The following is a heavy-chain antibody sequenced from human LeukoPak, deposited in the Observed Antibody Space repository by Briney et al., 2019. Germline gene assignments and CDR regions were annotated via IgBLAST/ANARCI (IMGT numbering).Heavy chain of an antibody. CDR1: GGSVSHTAYY. CDR2: IYMSGHT. CDR3: ARLSGYNLSRNAFNF. V-gene: IGHV4-39*01. J-gene: IGHJ4*03. Sequence: SETLSLTCTVSGGSVSHTAYYWGWIRQPPGKGLEWIGNIYMSGHTYYNPSLALRSRVTLSLDTSTNEFSLKVSSVTAADTAVYYCARLSGYNLSRNAFNFWGQGTMVTVSS. D-gene: IGHD5-12*01.